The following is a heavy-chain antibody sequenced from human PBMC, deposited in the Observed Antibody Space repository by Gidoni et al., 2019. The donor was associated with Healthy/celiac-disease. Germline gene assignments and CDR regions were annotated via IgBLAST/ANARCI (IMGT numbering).Heavy chain of an antibody. J-gene: IGHJ1*01. V-gene: IGHV4-34*01. D-gene: IGHD3-10*01. CDR2: INHSGST. CDR3: ARCLPRGYFQH. Sequence: QVQLQQWGAGLLKPSETLSLTCAVYGGSFSGYYWSWIRQPPGKGLEWIGEINHSGSTNYNPSLKSRVTISVDTSKNQFSLKLSSVTAADTAVYYCARCLPRGYFQHWGQGTLVTVSS. CDR1: GGSFSGYY.